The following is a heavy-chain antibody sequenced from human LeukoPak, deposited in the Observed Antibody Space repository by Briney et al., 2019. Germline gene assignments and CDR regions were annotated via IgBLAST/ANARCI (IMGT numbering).Heavy chain of an antibody. Sequence: PGGSLRLSCAASGFTFSSYSMNWVRQAPGKGLEWVSSISSSSSYIYYADSVKGRFTISRDNAKNSLYLQMNSLRAKDTALYYCARGGGYSYGHGFDYWGQGTLVTVSS. CDR3: ARGGGYSYGHGFDY. J-gene: IGHJ4*02. V-gene: IGHV3-21*04. CDR2: ISSSSSYI. D-gene: IGHD5-18*01. CDR1: GFTFSSYS.